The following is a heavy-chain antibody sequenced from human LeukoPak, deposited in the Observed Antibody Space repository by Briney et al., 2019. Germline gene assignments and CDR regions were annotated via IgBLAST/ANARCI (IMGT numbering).Heavy chain of an antibody. CDR3: AREEDGDYVVADY. CDR1: GFTFSSYS. CDR2: ISSSSSYI. Sequence: GGSLRLSCAASGFTFSSYSMNWVRQAPGKGLEWVSSISSSSSYIYYADSVKGRFTISRDNAKNSLYLQMNSLRAEDTAVYYCAREEDGDYVVADYWGQGTLVTVSS. D-gene: IGHD4-17*01. V-gene: IGHV3-21*01. J-gene: IGHJ4*02.